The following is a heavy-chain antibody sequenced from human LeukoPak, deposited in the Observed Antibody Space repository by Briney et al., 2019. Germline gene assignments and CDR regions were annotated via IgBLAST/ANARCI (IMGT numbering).Heavy chain of an antibody. CDR1: GGSISSYY. CDR2: IYYSGST. V-gene: IGHV4-59*01. Sequence: SETLSLTCTVSGGSISSYYWSWIRQPPGKGLEWIGYIYYSGSTNYNPSLKSQVTISVDTSKNQFSLKLSSVTAADTAVYYCARGGSSSSDLDYWGQGTLVTVSS. J-gene: IGHJ4*02. D-gene: IGHD6-6*01. CDR3: ARGGSSSSDLDY.